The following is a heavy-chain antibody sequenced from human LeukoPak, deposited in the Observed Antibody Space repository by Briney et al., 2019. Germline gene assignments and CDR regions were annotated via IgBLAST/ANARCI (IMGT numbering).Heavy chain of an antibody. J-gene: IGHJ3*02. D-gene: IGHD2-2*01. Sequence: GGSLRLSCAASGFTFSSYSMNWVRQAPGKGLEWVSSISSSSSYIYYADSVKGRFTISRDNAKNSLYLHMNSLRAEDTAVYYCARGDIVVVPAAHEDAFDIWGQGTMVTVSS. V-gene: IGHV3-21*01. CDR1: GFTFSSYS. CDR3: ARGDIVVVPAAHEDAFDI. CDR2: ISSSSSYI.